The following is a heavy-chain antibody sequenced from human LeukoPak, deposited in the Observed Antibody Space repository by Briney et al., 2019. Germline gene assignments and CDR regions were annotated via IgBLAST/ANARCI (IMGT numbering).Heavy chain of an antibody. CDR2: INNDGVST. CDR1: GFTFSSYW. J-gene: IGHJ4*02. Sequence: PGGSLRLSCAASGFTFSSYWMHWVRQVPGKGLEWLSRINNDGVSTSYADSVEGRFTISRDNSKNTLFLQMHNLRGDDTAMYYCAVVAGRFPPDYWGQGTLVTVSS. D-gene: IGHD6-19*01. V-gene: IGHV3-74*01. CDR3: AVVAGRFPPDY.